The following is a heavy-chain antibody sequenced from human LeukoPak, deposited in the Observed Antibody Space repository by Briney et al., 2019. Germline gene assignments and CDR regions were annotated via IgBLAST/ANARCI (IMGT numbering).Heavy chain of an antibody. V-gene: IGHV1-8*01. D-gene: IGHD3-10*01. Sequence: GASVKVSCKASGYTFTSYDINWVRQATGQGLEWMGWMNPNSGNTGYAQKFQGRVTMTRNTSISTAYMELSSLRSEDTAVYYCAFSMVRGAMGIYYFDYWGQGTLVTVSS. CDR2: MNPNSGNT. J-gene: IGHJ4*02. CDR1: GYTFTSYD. CDR3: AFSMVRGAMGIYYFDY.